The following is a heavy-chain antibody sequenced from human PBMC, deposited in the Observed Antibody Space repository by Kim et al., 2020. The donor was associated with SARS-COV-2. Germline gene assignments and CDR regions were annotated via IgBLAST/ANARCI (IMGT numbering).Heavy chain of an antibody. Sequence: ASVKVSCKASGYTFTSYDINWVRQATGQGLEWMGWMNPNSGNTGYAQKFQGRVTMTRNTSISTAYMELSSLRSEDTAVYYCARGRIDILTGSSWGQGTLVTVSS. D-gene: IGHD3-9*01. V-gene: IGHV1-8*01. CDR3: ARGRIDILTGSS. CDR1: GYTFTSYD. J-gene: IGHJ4*02. CDR2: MNPNSGNT.